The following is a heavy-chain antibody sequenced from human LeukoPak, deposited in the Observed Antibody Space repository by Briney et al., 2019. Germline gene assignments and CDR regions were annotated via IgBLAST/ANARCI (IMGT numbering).Heavy chain of an antibody. D-gene: IGHD1/OR15-1a*01. CDR3: ARENTEDAFDI. J-gene: IGHJ3*02. CDR2: IASSVNTI. V-gene: IGHV3-48*03. CDR1: GFTFSSYE. Sequence: PGGSLRLSCAASGFTFSSYEMNWVRQAPGKGLEWVSYIASSVNTIYYADSVKGRFTISRDNAKNSPYLQMNSLRAEDTAVYYCARENTEDAFDIWGQGTMVTVSS.